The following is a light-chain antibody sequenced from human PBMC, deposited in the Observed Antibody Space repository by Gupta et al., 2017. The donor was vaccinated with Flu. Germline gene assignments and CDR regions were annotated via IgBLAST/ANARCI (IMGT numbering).Light chain of an antibody. J-gene: IGKJ2*01. Sequence: PSSFSASPGDRVTITCRASQVISTYLAWYQQKPGKAPNVLIYGASTLQSGVPSRFNGSGSGTDFTLTISCLQSEDFATYYCQQYYSYPLTFGQGTKVEIK. CDR2: GAS. CDR1: QVISTY. CDR3: QQYYSYPLT. V-gene: IGKV1-8*01.